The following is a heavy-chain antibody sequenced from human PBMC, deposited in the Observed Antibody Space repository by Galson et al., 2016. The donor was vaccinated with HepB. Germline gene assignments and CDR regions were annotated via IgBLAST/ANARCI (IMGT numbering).Heavy chain of an antibody. CDR2: SFHDEDYT. Sequence: SLRLSCAASGFTLSKYHLHWVRQAPGKGLEWVAISFHDEDYTYYPDSVKGRFTISRDNTKGTLYLQMNSLREEDTAVYYCTRETNDAFDIWGQGTMVTVSS. V-gene: IGHV3-30-3*01. J-gene: IGHJ3*02. CDR1: GFTLSKYH. CDR3: TRETNDAFDI.